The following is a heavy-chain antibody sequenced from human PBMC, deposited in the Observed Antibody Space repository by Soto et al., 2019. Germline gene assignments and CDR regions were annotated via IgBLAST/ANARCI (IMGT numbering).Heavy chain of an antibody. CDR3: AKESRSSAVTATRVYGMDV. D-gene: IGHD2-21*02. V-gene: IGHV3-30*18. CDR2: ISHDGTNK. J-gene: IGHJ6*02. CDR1: GFTFSAYG. Sequence: QVQLVESGGGVVQPGRSLRLSCTPSGFTFSAYGMHWVRQAPGKGLEWVAAISHDGTNKYYGDSVRGRFTISRDNSKNTLYLQMNTLRNEDTAVYYCAKESRSSAVTATRVYGMDVRGQGTTVTVSS.